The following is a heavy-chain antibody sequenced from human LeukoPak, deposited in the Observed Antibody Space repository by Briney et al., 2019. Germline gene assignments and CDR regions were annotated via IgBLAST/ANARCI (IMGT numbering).Heavy chain of an antibody. CDR3: ARDLSELYCSGGSCYGHDAFDI. CDR2: ISAYNGNT. CDR1: GYTFTSYG. D-gene: IGHD2-15*01. V-gene: IGHV1-18*01. J-gene: IGHJ3*02. Sequence: ASVKVSCKASGYTFTSYGISWVRQAPGQGLEWMGWISAYNGNTNYAQKLQGRVTMTTDTSTSTAYMELRSLRSDDTAVYYCARDLSELYCSGGSCYGHDAFDIWGQGTMVTVSS.